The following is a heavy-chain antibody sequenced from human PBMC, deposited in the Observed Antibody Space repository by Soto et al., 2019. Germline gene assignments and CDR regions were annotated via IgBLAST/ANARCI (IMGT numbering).Heavy chain of an antibody. CDR2: INHSGST. CDR1: GGSFSGYY. J-gene: IGHJ6*02. D-gene: IGHD3-3*01. CDR3: ARGTRLVYYYGMDV. Sequence: QVQLQQWGAGLLKPSETLSLTCAVYGGSFSGYYWSWIRQPPGKGLEWIGEINHSGSTSYNPSRKSGVTIAVDTSKNQCALKLSSVTAADTAVYYWARGTRLVYYYGMDVWGQGTTVTVSS. V-gene: IGHV4-34*01.